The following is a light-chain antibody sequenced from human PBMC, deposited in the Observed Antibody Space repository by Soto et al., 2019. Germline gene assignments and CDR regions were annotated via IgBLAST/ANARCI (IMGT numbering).Light chain of an antibody. J-gene: IGKJ4*01. CDR2: GAS. CDR3: QQRYNYPFT. Sequence: AIQLTQSPSSLSASVGDRVTITCRASHVISTYFAWYQQKPGKAPQLLIHGASTLQSGVPSRFSGSASGTDFTLTISSLQPEDSAAYYWQQRYNYPFTFGGGTRVEIK. V-gene: IGKV1D-13*01. CDR1: HVISTY.